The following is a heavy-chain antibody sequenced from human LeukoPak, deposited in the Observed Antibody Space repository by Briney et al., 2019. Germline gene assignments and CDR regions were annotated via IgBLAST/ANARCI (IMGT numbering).Heavy chain of an antibody. CDR1: GFTFSSYA. CDR2: ISYDGSNK. Sequence: PGGSQRLSCAASGFTFSSYAMHWVRQAPGKGLEWVAVISYDGSNKYYADSVKGRFTISRDNSKNTLYLQMNSLRAEDTAVYYCASGGTRIVEAFDIWGQGTMVTVSS. J-gene: IGHJ3*02. V-gene: IGHV3-30-3*01. D-gene: IGHD1-26*01. CDR3: ASGGTRIVEAFDI.